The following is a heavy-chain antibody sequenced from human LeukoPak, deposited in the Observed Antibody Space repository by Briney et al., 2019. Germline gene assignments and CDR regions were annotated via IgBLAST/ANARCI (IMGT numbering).Heavy chain of an antibody. Sequence: GRSLRLSCAASGFTFSNAWMSWVRQAPGKGLEWVGRIKSKTDGGTTDYAAPVKGRFTISRDDSKNTLYLQMNSLKTEDTAVYYCTTDAAYYYYGSGSYSYWGQGTLVTVSS. D-gene: IGHD3-10*01. V-gene: IGHV3-15*01. J-gene: IGHJ4*02. CDR1: GFTFSNAW. CDR3: TTDAAYYYYGSGSYSY. CDR2: IKSKTDGGTT.